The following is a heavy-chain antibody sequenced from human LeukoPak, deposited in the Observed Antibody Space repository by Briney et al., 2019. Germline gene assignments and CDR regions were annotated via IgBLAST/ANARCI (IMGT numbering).Heavy chain of an antibody. CDR2: ISWDGGST. Sequence: GGSLRLSCAASGFTFDDYAMHWVRQAPGKGLEWVSLISWDGGSTYYADSVKGRFTISRDNSKNSLYLQMNSLRAEDTALYYCAKARGYDSSGYYYFDYWGQGTLVTVSS. D-gene: IGHD3-22*01. CDR3: AKARGYDSSGYYYFDY. J-gene: IGHJ4*02. CDR1: GFTFDDYA. V-gene: IGHV3-43D*03.